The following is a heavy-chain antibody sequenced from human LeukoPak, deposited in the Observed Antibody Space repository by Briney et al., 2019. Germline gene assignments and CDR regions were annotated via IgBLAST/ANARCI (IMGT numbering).Heavy chain of an antibody. J-gene: IGHJ4*02. CDR3: ARVGYSSSWYIDY. Sequence: ASVKVSCKASGYTFTSYAIHWVRQAPGQRLEWMGWMNAGNGNTKSSQKFQGRVTITRDTSASTAYMELSSLRSEDTAVYYCARVGYSSSWYIDYWGQGTLVTVSS. CDR2: MNAGNGNT. D-gene: IGHD6-13*01. V-gene: IGHV1-3*01. CDR1: GYTFTSYA.